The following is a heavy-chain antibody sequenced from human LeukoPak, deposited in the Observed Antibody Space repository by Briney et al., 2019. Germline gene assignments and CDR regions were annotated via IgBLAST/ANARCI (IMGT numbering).Heavy chain of an antibody. CDR2: INPSGGST. J-gene: IGHJ4*02. D-gene: IGHD3-3*01. CDR1: GYTFTSYY. Sequence: GASVKVSCKASGYTFTSYYMHWVRQAPGQGLEWMGIINPSGGSTNYAQKFQGRVTMTRDMYTSTVYMELSSLRPEDTAVYYCAREVYDFWSGYYTFDYWGQGTLVTVSS. V-gene: IGHV1-46*01. CDR3: AREVYDFWSGYYTFDY.